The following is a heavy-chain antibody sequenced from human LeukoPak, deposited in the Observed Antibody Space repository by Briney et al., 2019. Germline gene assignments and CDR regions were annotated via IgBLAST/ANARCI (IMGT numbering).Heavy chain of an antibody. J-gene: IGHJ4*02. V-gene: IGHV4-31*03. Sequence: SETLSLTCTVSGGSISSGGYYWSWIRQHPGKGLEWIGYIYYSGSTYYNPSLKSRVTISVDTSKNQFSLKLSSVTAADTAVYYCARGQPHGNDYWGQGTLVTVSS. D-gene: IGHD4-23*01. CDR1: GGSISSGGYY. CDR3: ARGQPHGNDY. CDR2: IYYSGST.